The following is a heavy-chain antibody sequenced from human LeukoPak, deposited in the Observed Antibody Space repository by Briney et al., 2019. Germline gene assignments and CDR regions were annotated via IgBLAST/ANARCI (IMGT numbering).Heavy chain of an antibody. V-gene: IGHV3-30*09. CDR1: QFTFSSYT. CDR2: ISYDGNNK. CDR3: AEGHCSSTSCYSYHYYGMDV. Sequence: GGSLRLSCAASQFTFSSYTMHWVRQAPGKGLEWVAVISYDGNNKYYADSVKGRFAISRDNFKNTLYLQMNSLRAEDTAVYYCAEGHCSSTSCYSYHYYGMDVWGQGTTVTVSS. J-gene: IGHJ6*02. D-gene: IGHD2-2*01.